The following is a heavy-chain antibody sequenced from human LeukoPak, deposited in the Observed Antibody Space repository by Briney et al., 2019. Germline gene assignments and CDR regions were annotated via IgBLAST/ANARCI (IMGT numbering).Heavy chain of an antibody. D-gene: IGHD5-18*01. V-gene: IGHV4-39*01. CDR1: GGSISSISSNN. CDR3: ARLPTGYPNWFDT. Sequence: SETLSLTCAVSGGSISSISSNNWAWIRQPPGKGLELIAAIHYSGSTYYNPSFMSRVTISVDTSKNQCSLKLRSLTATDTAVYYCARLPTGYPNWFDTWGQGILVTVSS. J-gene: IGHJ5*02. CDR2: IHYSGST.